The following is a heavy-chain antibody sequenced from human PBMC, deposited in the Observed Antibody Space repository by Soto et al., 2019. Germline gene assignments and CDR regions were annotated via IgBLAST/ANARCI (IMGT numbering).Heavy chain of an antibody. V-gene: IGHV1-69*19. Sequence: QVQLVQSGAEMKKPGSSVKVSCQSSGGTFNTYAMNWVRQAPGQGPEWMGDISPMFGAANYAPKFKGRVTITADESTGTSYMQLSSLTSEETALYFCAREVQVHTPAFVYWGQGTLVTVSS. CDR3: AREVQVHTPAFVY. CDR1: GGTFNTYA. J-gene: IGHJ4*02. D-gene: IGHD2-15*01. CDR2: ISPMFGAA.